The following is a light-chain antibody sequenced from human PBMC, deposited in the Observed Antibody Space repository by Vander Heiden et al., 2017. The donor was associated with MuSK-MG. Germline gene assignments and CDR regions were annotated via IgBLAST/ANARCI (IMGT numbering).Light chain of an antibody. J-gene: IGKJ4*01. CDR3: QLRSNWPRT. V-gene: IGKV3-11*01. CDR2: DAS. Sequence: EIVLTQSPATLSLSPGESANLSCRASQSISSYLAWSQQKPVQAPRLLIYDASISSTGIPATLSGSGSATDFTLTISRLKPAALTVSSSQLRSNWPRTFGGGTKVEIK. CDR1: QSISSY.